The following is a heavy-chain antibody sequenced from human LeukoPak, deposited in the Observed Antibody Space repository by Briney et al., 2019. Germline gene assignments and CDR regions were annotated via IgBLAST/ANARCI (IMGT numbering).Heavy chain of an antibody. D-gene: IGHD1-26*01. CDR1: GGTFSSYA. Sequence: GASVKVSCKASGGTFSSYAISWVRQAPGQGLEWMGGIIPIFGTANYAQKFQGRVTITADKSTSTAYMELSSLRSEDTAVYYCARGNVGATSRYYYYYYMDVWGKGTTVTISS. CDR2: IIPIFGTA. CDR3: ARGNVGATSRYYYYYYMDV. V-gene: IGHV1-69*06. J-gene: IGHJ6*03.